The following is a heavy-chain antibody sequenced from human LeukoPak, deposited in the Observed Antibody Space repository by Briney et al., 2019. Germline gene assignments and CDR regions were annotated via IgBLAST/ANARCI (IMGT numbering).Heavy chain of an antibody. CDR2: ITNKAFGGTA. CDR1: GFNFGDYA. D-gene: IGHD2-15*01. V-gene: IGHV3-49*03. CDR3: TRDEYGSGSNFFDY. J-gene: IGHJ4*02. Sequence: GGSLRLSCTASGFNFGDYAMSWFRQAPEKGLEGVGFITNKAFGGTAEYAASVKGRFTISRDDSRSIAYLQMDNLRTEDTGVYYCTRDEYGSGSNFFDYWGQGTLVTVST.